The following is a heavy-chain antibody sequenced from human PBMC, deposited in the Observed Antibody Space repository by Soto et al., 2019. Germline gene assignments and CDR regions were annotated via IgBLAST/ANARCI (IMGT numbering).Heavy chain of an antibody. CDR3: ASGYDFWSGYYTGGFDY. Sequence: QVQLVQSGAEVKKPGSSVKVSCKASGGTFSSYAISWVRQAPGQGLEWMGGIIPIFGTANYAQKFQGRVTITADKSTSTAYMELSSLRSEDTAVYYCASGYDFWSGYYTGGFDYRGQGTLVTVSS. CDR2: IIPIFGTA. J-gene: IGHJ4*02. V-gene: IGHV1-69*06. D-gene: IGHD3-3*01. CDR1: GGTFSSYA.